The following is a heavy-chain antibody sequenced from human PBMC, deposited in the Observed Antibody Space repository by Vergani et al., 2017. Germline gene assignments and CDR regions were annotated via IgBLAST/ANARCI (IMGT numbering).Heavy chain of an antibody. CDR1: GDSISSGVYY. J-gene: IGHJ4*02. D-gene: IGHD3-22*01. CDR3: ARMGGYDEGDAFRIGYFDS. CDR2: IYSTGRT. Sequence: QVQLQESGPGLVKPSQTLSLTCSVSGDSISSGVYYWNWIRQHPGKGLEWIGYIYSTGRTHHNPSLRRRINMSVDTSKNQFPLKLNSVTAADTAMYYCARMGGYDEGDAFRIGYFDSWGPGILVTVSS. V-gene: IGHV4-31*03.